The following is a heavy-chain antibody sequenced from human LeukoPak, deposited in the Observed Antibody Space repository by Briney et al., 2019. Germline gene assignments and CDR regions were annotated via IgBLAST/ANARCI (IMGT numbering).Heavy chain of an antibody. V-gene: IGHV1-58*02. D-gene: IGHD1-26*01. CDR1: GFTFTSSA. CDR2: IVVGSGNT. Sequence: SVKVSCKASGFTFTSSAMQWVRQASGQRLEWIGWIVVGSGNTNYAQKFQERVTITRDMSTSTAYMELSSLRSEDTAVYYCAAIRVGATRFYFDYWGQGTLVTVSS. J-gene: IGHJ4*02. CDR3: AAIRVGATRFYFDY.